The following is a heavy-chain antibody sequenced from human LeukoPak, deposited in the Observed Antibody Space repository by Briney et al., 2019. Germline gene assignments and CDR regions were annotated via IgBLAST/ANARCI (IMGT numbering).Heavy chain of an antibody. CDR1: GFTFSSYS. CDR3: ARDSKAYYDYVWGIYAFDI. Sequence: SGGSLRLSCAASGFTFSSYSMNWVRQAPGKGLEWVSSISSSSSYIYYADSVKGRFTISRDNSKNTLYLQMNSLRAEETAVYYCARDSKAYYDYVWGIYAFDIWGQGTMVTVSS. D-gene: IGHD3-16*01. J-gene: IGHJ3*02. CDR2: ISSSSSYI. V-gene: IGHV3-21*01.